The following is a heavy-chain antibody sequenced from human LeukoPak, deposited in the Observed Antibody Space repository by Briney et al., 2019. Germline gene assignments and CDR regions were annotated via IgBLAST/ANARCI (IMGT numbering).Heavy chain of an antibody. J-gene: IGHJ6*02. CDR2: NRGDGCST. Sequence: GVSLRLPCAASGHTFDDYAMHWARQAPGKGLEWVSLNRGDGCSTYYVGSVKARLTIPRDKSNNSLYLQMNSQNTKDTHMYIFAKDQSERLLWFGPTSYYSGMDVWGQGATVTVSS. V-gene: IGHV3-43*02. CDR1: GHTFDDYA. D-gene: IGHD3-10*01. CDR3: AKDQSERLLWFGPTSYYSGMDV.